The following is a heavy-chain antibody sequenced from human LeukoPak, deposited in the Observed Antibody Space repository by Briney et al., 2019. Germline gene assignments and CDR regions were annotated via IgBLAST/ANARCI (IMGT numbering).Heavy chain of an antibody. J-gene: IGHJ5*02. D-gene: IGHD4-11*01. CDR3: AGGATVNWFDP. Sequence: SETLSLTCNASSGSINSGDYYWSWIRQPPGKGLEWIGDIDYTRSTSYSPSLKSRVTISIDTSKNQFSLKLSSVTAADTAVYYCAGGATVNWFDPWGQGTLVTVS. CDR1: SGSINSGDYY. V-gene: IGHV4-30-4*01. CDR2: IDYTRST.